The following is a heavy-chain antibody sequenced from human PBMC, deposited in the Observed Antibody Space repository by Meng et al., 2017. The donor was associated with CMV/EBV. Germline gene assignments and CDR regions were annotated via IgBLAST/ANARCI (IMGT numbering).Heavy chain of an antibody. V-gene: IGHV3-21*01. D-gene: IGHD2-2*01. Sequence: GESLKISCAASGFTFSSYSMNWVRQAPGKGLEWVSSISSSSSYIYYADSVKGRFTISRDNAKNSLYLQMNSLRAEDTAVYYCAISKCSTSCRYFDYWGQGTLVTVSS. CDR2: ISSSSSYI. CDR1: GFTFSSYS. CDR3: AISKCSTSCRYFDY. J-gene: IGHJ4*02.